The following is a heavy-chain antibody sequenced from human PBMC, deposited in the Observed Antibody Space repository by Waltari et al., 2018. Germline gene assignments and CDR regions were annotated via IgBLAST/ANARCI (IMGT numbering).Heavy chain of an antibody. CDR1: GFTFSSYG. J-gene: IGHJ6*02. Sequence: QVQLVESGGGVVQPGGSLRLSCAASGFTFSSYGMHWVSQAPGKGLEWVACIRDDGSNKYYADSVKGRFTISRDNSKNTLYLQMNSLRAEDTAVYYCARNPDYGGNLLGDYGMDVWGQGTTVTVSS. CDR3: ARNPDYGGNLLGDYGMDV. D-gene: IGHD2-21*02. CDR2: IRDDGSNK. V-gene: IGHV3-30*02.